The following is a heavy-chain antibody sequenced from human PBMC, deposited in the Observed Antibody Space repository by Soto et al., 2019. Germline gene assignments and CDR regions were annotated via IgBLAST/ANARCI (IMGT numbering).Heavy chain of an antibody. Sequence: QVQLVQSGAEVKKPGSSVKVSCKAPGGTFSSYAISWVRQAPGQGLEWMGGIIPIFGTANYAQKFQGRVTITADESTSTGCMELSSLRSEDTAVYYCARSQGGSSSLDIYYYYYYGMDVWGQGTTVTVSS. CDR3: ARSQGGSSSLDIYYYYYYGMDV. CDR1: GGTFSSYA. D-gene: IGHD2-15*01. V-gene: IGHV1-69*01. J-gene: IGHJ6*02. CDR2: IIPIFGTA.